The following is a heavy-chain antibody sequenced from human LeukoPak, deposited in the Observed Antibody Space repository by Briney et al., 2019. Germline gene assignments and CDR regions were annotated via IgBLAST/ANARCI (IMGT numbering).Heavy chain of an antibody. J-gene: IGHJ4*02. CDR2: ISSSGDTI. CDR3: ARHLSGVTGYTYGRGIDY. Sequence: SGGSLRLSCAASGFTFSDYYMSWIRQAPGKGLEWISYISSSGDTIFYADSVKGRFTISRDNAKNSLYLQMNSLRADDTAVYYCARHLSGVTGYTYGRGIDYWGQGTLVTVSS. V-gene: IGHV3-11*04. D-gene: IGHD5-18*01. CDR1: GFTFSDYY.